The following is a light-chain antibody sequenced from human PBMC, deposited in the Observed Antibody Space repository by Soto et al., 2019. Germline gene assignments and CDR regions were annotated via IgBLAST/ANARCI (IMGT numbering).Light chain of an antibody. V-gene: IGLV2-14*03. CDR1: SSDVGGYNY. CDR3: SSYTSSGTWV. CDR2: DVS. Sequence: QSALTQPASVSGSPGQSITISCTGTSSDVGGYNYVSWYQQHPGKVPKLMIYDVSNRPSGVSNRFSGSKSGNTASLTISGLQAEDEADYYCSSYTSSGTWVFGGGTKVTVL. J-gene: IGLJ3*02.